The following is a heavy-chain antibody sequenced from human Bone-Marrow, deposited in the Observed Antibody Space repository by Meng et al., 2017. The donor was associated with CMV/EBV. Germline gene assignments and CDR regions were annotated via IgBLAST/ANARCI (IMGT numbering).Heavy chain of an antibody. V-gene: IGHV3-13*01. CDR1: GFTFSSYD. CDR3: AKEDGVDTAMVIAYYYGMDV. Sequence: GESLKISCAASGFTFSSYDMHWVRQATGKGLEWVSAIGTAGDTYYPGSVKGRFTISRENAKNSLYLQMNSLRAEDTAVYYCAKEDGVDTAMVIAYYYGMDVWGQGTTVTVSS. D-gene: IGHD5-18*01. CDR2: IGTAGDT. J-gene: IGHJ6*02.